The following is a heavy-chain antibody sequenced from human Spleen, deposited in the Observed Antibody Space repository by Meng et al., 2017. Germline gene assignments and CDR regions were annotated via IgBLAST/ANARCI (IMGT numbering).Heavy chain of an antibody. CDR3: ARGPRGGWFDH. Sequence: VDPVESGSELKKPGAPAKLSCKASGYNFTTYNLHWVRQAPGQGVEWMGWINTESGSPRSAQGFTGRFVFSLDTSVSTAYLDFSSLKADDTAVYFCARGPRGGWFDHWGQGTLVTVSS. V-gene: IGHV7-4-1*02. J-gene: IGHJ5*02. D-gene: IGHD2-15*01. CDR1: GYNFTTYN. CDR2: INTESGSP.